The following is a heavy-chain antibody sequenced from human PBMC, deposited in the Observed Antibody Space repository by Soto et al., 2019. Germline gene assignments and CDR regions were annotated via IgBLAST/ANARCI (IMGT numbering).Heavy chain of an antibody. J-gene: IGHJ5*02. D-gene: IGHD3-10*01. CDR3: AKDHHGSGSYYMKGSWFDP. CDR2: ISGSGGST. CDR1: GFTFSSYA. V-gene: IGHV3-23*01. Sequence: GGSLRLSCAASGFTFSSYAMSWVRQAPGKGLEWVSAISGSGGSTYYADSVKGRFTISRDNSKNTLYLQMNSLRAEDTAVYYCAKDHHGSGSYYMKGSWFDPWGQGTLVTVSS.